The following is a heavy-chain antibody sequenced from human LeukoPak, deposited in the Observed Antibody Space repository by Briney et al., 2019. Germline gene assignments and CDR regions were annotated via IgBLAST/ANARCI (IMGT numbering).Heavy chain of an antibody. V-gene: IGHV3-30*16. Sequence: GGSLRLSCAASGFTFSSYAMHWVRQAPGKGLEWVAVISYDGSNKYYADSVKGRFTISRDDSKNTLYLQMNSLRAEDTAVYYCARDSEGRFDYWGQGTLVTVSS. CDR3: ARDSEGRFDY. CDR1: GFTFSSYA. CDR2: ISYDGSNK. J-gene: IGHJ4*02.